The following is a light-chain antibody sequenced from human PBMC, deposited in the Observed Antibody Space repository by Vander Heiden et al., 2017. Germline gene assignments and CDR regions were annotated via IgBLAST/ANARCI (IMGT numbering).Light chain of an antibody. Sequence: QSVLTQPPSASGTPGQRVSIPCSGRSSNIGSHTVNWYQQYPGAAPKLLIYLDHQRPSGVADRFSGSKSGTSAYLDISGPQYEDEADYYCAVRDDNLRAVGLGGGTKLTVL. V-gene: IGLV1-44*01. CDR2: LDH. CDR1: SSNIGSHT. CDR3: AVRDDNLRAVG. J-gene: IGLJ3*02.